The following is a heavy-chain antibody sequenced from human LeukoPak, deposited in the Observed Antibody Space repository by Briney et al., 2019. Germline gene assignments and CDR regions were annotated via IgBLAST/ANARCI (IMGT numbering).Heavy chain of an antibody. CDR2: IHYSGST. D-gene: IGHD1-1*01. V-gene: IGHV4-39*01. J-gene: IGHJ4*02. Sequence: ASETLSLTCTVSGGSISSSSYYWGWIRQPPGKGLEWIGSIHYSGSTYYNPPLKSRVTISVDTSKNQFSLKLSSVTAADTAVYYCARGERVGGFDYWGQGTLVTVSS. CDR1: GGSISSSSYY. CDR3: ARGERVGGFDY.